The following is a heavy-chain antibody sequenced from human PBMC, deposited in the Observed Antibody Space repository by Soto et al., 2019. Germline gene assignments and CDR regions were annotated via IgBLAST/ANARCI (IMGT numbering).Heavy chain of an antibody. Sequence: ASGKVSCKASGYPFTSDGISLVRQAPGQGLEWMGWISAYNGNTNYAQKLQGRVTMTTDTSTSTAYMEPRSLRSDDTAVYYCARVHYDFWSGSGVNDAFDIWGQGTMVTVSS. CDR2: ISAYNGNT. J-gene: IGHJ3*02. CDR1: GYPFTSDG. CDR3: ARVHYDFWSGSGVNDAFDI. D-gene: IGHD3-3*01. V-gene: IGHV1-18*04.